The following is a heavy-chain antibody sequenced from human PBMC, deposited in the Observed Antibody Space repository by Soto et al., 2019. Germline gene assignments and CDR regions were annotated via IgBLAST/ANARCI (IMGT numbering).Heavy chain of an antibody. Sequence: SETLSLSCTVWSASISSYYCSSIRQPPRKRLEYIGYIHHSGRTTYNPFLKSRVTISVDASKNQFSLRLNSVNAADTAVYYCARHDPLTFESSSQDHVVHCVQGTRFTVPS. D-gene: IGHD2-8*01. CDR3: ARHDPLTFESSSQDHVVH. J-gene: IGHJ4*02. V-gene: IGHV4-59*08. CDR2: IHHSGRT. CDR1: SASISSYY.